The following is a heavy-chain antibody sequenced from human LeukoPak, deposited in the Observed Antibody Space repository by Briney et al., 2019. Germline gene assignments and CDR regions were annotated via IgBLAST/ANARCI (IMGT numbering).Heavy chain of an antibody. V-gene: IGHV4-39*07. D-gene: IGHD3-22*01. CDR1: GGSISSSSYY. Sequence: SETLSLTCTVSGGSISSSSYYWGWIRQPPGKGLEWIGSIYYSGSTYYNPSLKSRVTISVDTSKNQFSLKLSSVTAADTAVYYCARDLRLYYYDSSGLYYWGQGTLVTVSS. J-gene: IGHJ4*02. CDR3: ARDLRLYYYDSSGLYY. CDR2: IYYSGST.